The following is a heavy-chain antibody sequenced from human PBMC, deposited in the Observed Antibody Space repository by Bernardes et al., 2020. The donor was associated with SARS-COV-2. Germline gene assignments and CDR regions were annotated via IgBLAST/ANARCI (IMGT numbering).Heavy chain of an antibody. V-gene: IGHV3-33*01. CDR2: LWYDGRTQ. CDR3: VRRFCAVSSACGNFYGMGV. J-gene: IGHJ6*02. CDR1: GFTFHTSG. D-gene: IGHD3-16*01. Sequence: GCALSLSCAASGFTFHTSGMHWVRRAPGPGLAWVAVLWYDGRTQYYADSVKGRFTISRDNSKNTLYLQMNSLRVEDTAVYYCVRRFCAVSSACGNFYGMGVWGQGTTVTGSS.